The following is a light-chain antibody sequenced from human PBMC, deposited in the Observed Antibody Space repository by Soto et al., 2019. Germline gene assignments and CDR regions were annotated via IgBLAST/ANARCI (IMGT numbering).Light chain of an antibody. CDR3: HQRTDWPTIT. CDR1: QSVRTV. V-gene: IGKV3-11*01. Sequence: EIVLTQSPATLSLSPGERATLSCGASQSVRTVLAWYQQKPGQAPRLLIYDASTRATGVPARFIGSGSGTDFTLTISNLESEDFGVYYCHQRTDWPTITFGQGTRLDIK. J-gene: IGKJ5*01. CDR2: DAS.